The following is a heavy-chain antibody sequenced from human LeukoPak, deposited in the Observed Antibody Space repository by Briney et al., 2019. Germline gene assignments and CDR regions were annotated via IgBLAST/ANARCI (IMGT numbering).Heavy chain of an antibody. CDR2: IYPGDSGSDT. CDR3: ARGSYGGTTDY. Sequence: KPGEPLKISCKVSGYRFTSYWTGWVRQMPGKGLEWMGIIYPGDSGSDTRYSPSFQGQVTISADKSINTAYLQWNSLKASDTAMYYCARGSYGGTTDYWGQGTLVTVSS. V-gene: IGHV5-51*01. D-gene: IGHD4-23*01. CDR1: GYRFTSYW. J-gene: IGHJ4*02.